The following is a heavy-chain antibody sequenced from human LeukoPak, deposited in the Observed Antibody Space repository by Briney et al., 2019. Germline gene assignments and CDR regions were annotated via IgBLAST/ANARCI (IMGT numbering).Heavy chain of an antibody. J-gene: IGHJ4*02. CDR1: GFTFSTYW. V-gene: IGHV3-7*03. Sequence: GGSLRLSCAASGFTFSTYWMSWVRQTPGKGLEWVANIKEDGSRQYYVDSVKGRFTISRDNAKNSLYLQMNSLRAEDTAVYYCARWVTIPGDYWGQGTLVTVSS. CDR2: IKEDGSRQ. D-gene: IGHD2-21*02. CDR3: ARWVTIPGDY.